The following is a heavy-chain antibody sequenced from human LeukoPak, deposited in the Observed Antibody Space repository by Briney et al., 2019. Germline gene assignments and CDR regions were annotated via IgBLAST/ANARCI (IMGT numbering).Heavy chain of an antibody. CDR3: ARMGHDILVPSGMDV. Sequence: GGSLRLSCAASGFTFGDYYMSWIRQAPGKGLVWVSRINNDGSYTSYADSVKGRFTISRDNAKNTLYVQMNSLRAEDTAVYYCARMGHDILVPSGMDVWGQGTTVTVFS. J-gene: IGHJ6*02. D-gene: IGHD1-1*01. CDR2: INNDGSYT. V-gene: IGHV3-74*01. CDR1: GFTFGDYY.